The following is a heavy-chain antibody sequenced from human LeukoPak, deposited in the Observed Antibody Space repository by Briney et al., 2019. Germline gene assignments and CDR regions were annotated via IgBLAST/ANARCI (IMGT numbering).Heavy chain of an antibody. CDR1: GFTVSSNY. Sequence: GGSLRLSCAASGFTVSSNYMSWVRQAPGKGLEWVSVIYTGVGTYYADSVKGRFTISRDNSNNTLYLQMNSLRVDDTAVYYCARDSCSGGSCYSDYWGRGTLVTVSS. CDR3: ARDSCSGGSCYSDY. J-gene: IGHJ4*02. V-gene: IGHV3-53*01. CDR2: IYTGVGT. D-gene: IGHD2-15*01.